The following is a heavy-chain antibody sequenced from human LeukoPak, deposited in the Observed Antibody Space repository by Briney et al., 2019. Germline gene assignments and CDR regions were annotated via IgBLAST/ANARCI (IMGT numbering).Heavy chain of an antibody. D-gene: IGHD6-19*01. Sequence: ASVKVSGKASGYTFTGYYMHWVRQAPGQGLEWMGWINPNSGGTNYAQKFQGRVTMTRDTSISTAYMELSRLRSDDTAVFYCARGVAGPYFYNYMDVWGKGTTVTVSS. V-gene: IGHV1-2*02. CDR3: ARGVAGPYFYNYMDV. CDR2: INPNSGGT. J-gene: IGHJ6*03. CDR1: GYTFTGYY.